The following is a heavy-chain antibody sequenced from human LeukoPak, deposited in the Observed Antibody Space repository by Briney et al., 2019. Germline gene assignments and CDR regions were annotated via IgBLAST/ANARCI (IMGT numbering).Heavy chain of an antibody. CDR3: ARVGAIQLWSGQDAFDI. Sequence: PSETLSLTCSVSDGSTTGYYWSWIRQPPGKGLEWIGYIYYSGSTNYNPSLKSRVTISVDTSKNQFSPKLSSVTAADTAVYYCARVGAIQLWSGQDAFDIWGQGTMVTVSS. CDR1: DGSTTGYY. V-gene: IGHV4-59*01. J-gene: IGHJ3*02. CDR2: IYYSGST. D-gene: IGHD5-18*01.